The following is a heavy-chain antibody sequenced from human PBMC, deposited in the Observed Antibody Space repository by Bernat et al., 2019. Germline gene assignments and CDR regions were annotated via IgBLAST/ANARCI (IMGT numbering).Heavy chain of an antibody. J-gene: IGHJ4*02. CDR3: VREHSYYSGLVDC. CDR2: IKQDGSEK. Sequence: EVQLVESGGGLVQPGGSLRLSCVASGFTFRSYWMNWVRQAPGKGLEWVANIKQDGSEKYYVDSVKGRFTISRDNAKNSLYLQMNSLRAEDTAVYYCVREHSYYSGLVDCWGQGTLVTVSS. D-gene: IGHD3-10*01. CDR1: GFTFRSYW. V-gene: IGHV3-7*01.